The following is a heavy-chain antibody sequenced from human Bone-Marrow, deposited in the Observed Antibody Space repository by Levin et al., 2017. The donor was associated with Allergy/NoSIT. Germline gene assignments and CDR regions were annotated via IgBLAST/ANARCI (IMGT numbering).Heavy chain of an antibody. V-gene: IGHV1-2*06. D-gene: IGHD4-11*01. CDR2: INPNSGGT. J-gene: IGHJ6*03. Sequence: GESLKISCKASGYTFTGYYMHWVRQAPGQGLEWMGRINPNSGGTNYAQKFQGRVTMTRDTSISTAYMELRGLRSDDTAVYYCARDPVTYYYMDVWGKGTTVTVSS. CDR3: ARDPVTYYYMDV. CDR1: GYTFTGYY.